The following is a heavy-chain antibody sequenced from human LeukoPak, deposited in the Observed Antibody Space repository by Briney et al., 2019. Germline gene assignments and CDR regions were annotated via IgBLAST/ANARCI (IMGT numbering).Heavy chain of an antibody. J-gene: IGHJ4*02. V-gene: IGHV3-13*04. D-gene: IGHD6-19*01. Sequence: GGSLRLSCAASGFTFSSYDMHWVRQATGKGLEWVSTIGAAGEMFYPGSVKGRFTISRDDAKNSIYLQMNSLRAGDTAVYYCVGRLRGWSSGFDYWGQGILITVSS. CDR3: VGRLRGWSSGFDY. CDR2: IGAAGEM. CDR1: GFTFSSYD.